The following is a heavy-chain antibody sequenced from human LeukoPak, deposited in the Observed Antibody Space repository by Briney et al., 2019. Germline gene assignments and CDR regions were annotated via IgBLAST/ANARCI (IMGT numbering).Heavy chain of an antibody. CDR3: AKDGRDSSGWYRNYYDY. Sequence: GGSLRLSCAASGFTFSSYSMNWVRQAPGKGLEWVSYISSSSSTIYYADSVKGRFTISRDNAKNSLYLQMNSLRAEDTAVYYCAKDGRDSSGWYRNYYDYWRQGTLVTVSS. CDR1: GFTFSSYS. D-gene: IGHD6-19*01. J-gene: IGHJ4*02. V-gene: IGHV3-48*01. CDR2: ISSSSSTI.